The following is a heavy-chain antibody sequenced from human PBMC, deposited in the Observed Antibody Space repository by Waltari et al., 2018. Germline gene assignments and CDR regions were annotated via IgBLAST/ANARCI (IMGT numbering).Heavy chain of an antibody. D-gene: IGHD6-13*01. CDR2: ISDSGST. Sequence: QVQLQESGPGLVKPSETLSLPCTVSDTSLSTYSWTWIRQPPGKGLEWIGYISDSGSTSYNPSLKSRVTISGDTSKNHFSLKLSSVTAADTAVYYCARTSGAAAGKFDYWGQGTLVTVSS. J-gene: IGHJ4*02. CDR1: DTSLSTYS. CDR3: ARTSGAAAGKFDY. V-gene: IGHV4-59*01.